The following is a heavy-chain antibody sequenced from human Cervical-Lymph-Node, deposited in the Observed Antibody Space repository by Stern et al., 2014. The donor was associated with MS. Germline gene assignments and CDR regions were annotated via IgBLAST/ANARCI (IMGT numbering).Heavy chain of an antibody. CDR2: MNSDGSRV. Sequence: EVHLVESGGVLVQPGGSLRLSCAASGFSFSGYWMPWLRQPPGKGPVWLSRMNSDGSRVNYADSVKGRFTISRDNAKHTLYLQMNSLRAEDTAVYYCARDGFTKAMDVWGQGTTVTVS. CDR1: GFSFSGYW. J-gene: IGHJ6*02. D-gene: IGHD3-3*01. V-gene: IGHV3-74*01. CDR3: ARDGFTKAMDV.